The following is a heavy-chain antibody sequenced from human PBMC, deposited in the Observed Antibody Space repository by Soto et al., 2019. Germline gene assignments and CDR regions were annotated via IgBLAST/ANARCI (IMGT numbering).Heavy chain of an antibody. CDR2: IYYSGGT. D-gene: IGHD4-17*01. V-gene: IGHV4-31*03. CDR1: GGSIRSGGYY. J-gene: IGHJ4*02. Sequence: QVKLQESGPGLVKPSQTLSLSCTVSGGSIRSGGYYWSWIRQHPGKGLEWIGYIYYSGGTDYNPSLKSRVTMSLDTSKNQFSLRLTAVTAAYTAVYFCATMHDYGDYAPFDNWGQGTLVTVAT. CDR3: ATMHDYGDYAPFDN.